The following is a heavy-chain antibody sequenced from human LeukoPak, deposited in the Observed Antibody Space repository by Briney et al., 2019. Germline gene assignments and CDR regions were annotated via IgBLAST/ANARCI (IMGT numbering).Heavy chain of an antibody. CDR3: ARVLGTGDFDY. V-gene: IGHV4-34*01. Sequence: SETLSLTCAVYGGSFSGYYWSWIRQPPGKGLEWIGEINHSGGTNYNPSLKSRVTISVDTSKNQFSLKLSSVTAADTAVYYCARVLGTGDFDYWGQGTLVTVSS. D-gene: IGHD3-16*01. J-gene: IGHJ4*02. CDR2: INHSGGT. CDR1: GGSFSGYY.